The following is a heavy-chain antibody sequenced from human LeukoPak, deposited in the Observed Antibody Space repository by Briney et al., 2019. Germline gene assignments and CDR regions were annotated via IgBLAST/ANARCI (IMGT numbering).Heavy chain of an antibody. V-gene: IGHV4-34*01. CDR2: INHSGST. D-gene: IGHD3-22*01. CDR3: AWFTYYYDSSSYYRPYDFVY. J-gene: IGHJ4*02. CDR1: GGSVSGYS. Sequence: SETLSLTCAVSGGSVSGYSWCWIRLPPATGLGWMGDINHSGSTNYNPSPNSRVTISVHTSTHQIYLTLSSVSAADPAMSIYAWFTYYYDSSSYYRPYDFVYWGQGTLVTVS.